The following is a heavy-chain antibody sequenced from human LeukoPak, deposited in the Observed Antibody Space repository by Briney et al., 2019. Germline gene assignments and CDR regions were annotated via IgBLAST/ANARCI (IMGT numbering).Heavy chain of an antibody. Sequence: GGSLRLSCAASGFTFSSYAMSWVRQAPGKGLEWVSAISGSGGSAYYADSVKGRFTISRDNSKNTLYLQMNSLRAEDTAVYYCAKASIGDTAMVTPFDYWGQGTLVTVSS. CDR3: AKASIGDTAMVTPFDY. D-gene: IGHD5-18*01. V-gene: IGHV3-23*01. CDR1: GFTFSSYA. J-gene: IGHJ4*02. CDR2: ISGSGGSA.